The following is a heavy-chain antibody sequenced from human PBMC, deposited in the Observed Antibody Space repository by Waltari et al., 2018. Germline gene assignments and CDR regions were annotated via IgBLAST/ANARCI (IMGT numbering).Heavy chain of an antibody. V-gene: IGHV1-8*01. Sequence: QVQLVQSGAEVKQPGASVKVSCKASGYTFTSYDLNWVRTATGQGLEWMGWMNPNSGNTGYAQKFQGRVTMTRNTSISTAYMELSSLRSEDTAVYYCARARVVPAAMGMDVWGKGTTVTVSS. CDR3: ARARVVPAAMGMDV. D-gene: IGHD2-2*01. CDR2: MNPNSGNT. CDR1: GYTFTSYD. J-gene: IGHJ6*03.